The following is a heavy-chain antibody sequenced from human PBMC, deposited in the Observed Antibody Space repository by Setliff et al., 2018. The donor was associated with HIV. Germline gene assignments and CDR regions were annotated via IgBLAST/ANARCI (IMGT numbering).Heavy chain of an antibody. D-gene: IGHD2-15*01. V-gene: IGHV3-49*02. CDR1: GFTFGDYP. CDR2: IRSKLYGATT. Sequence: LRLSCTTSGFTFGDYPMIWVRQAPGKGLEWVGFIRSKLYGATTDYAASLKGRFTISRDDSKSLAYLKMNNLQTEDTAVYYCTRDPSNYSFYFDFWGLGTLVTVSS. CDR3: TRDPSNYSFYFDF. J-gene: IGHJ4*02.